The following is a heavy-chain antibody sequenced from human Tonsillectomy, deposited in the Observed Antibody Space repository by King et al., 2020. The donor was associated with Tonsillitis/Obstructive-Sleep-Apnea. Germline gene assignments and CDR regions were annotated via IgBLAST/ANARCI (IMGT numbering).Heavy chain of an antibody. D-gene: IGHD6-13*01. J-gene: IGHJ4*02. Sequence: VQLQQWGAGLLKPSETLSLTCAVYGGSFSGYYWSWIRQPPGKGLEWIGEINHSGSTNYNPSLKSRVTISVDTTKNQFTLKLGSVTAADTAVYYCAAGTYYFDYWGQGTLVTVSS. CDR1: GGSFSGYY. CDR2: INHSGST. CDR3: AAGTYYFDY. V-gene: IGHV4-34*01.